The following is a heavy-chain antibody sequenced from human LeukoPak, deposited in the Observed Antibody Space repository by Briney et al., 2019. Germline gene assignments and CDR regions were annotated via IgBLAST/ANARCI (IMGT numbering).Heavy chain of an antibody. J-gene: IGHJ6*02. D-gene: IGHD1-26*01. V-gene: IGHV3-15*01. CDR2: IRTKIEGETT. Sequence: GGSLRLSCAASEFTFSSYSMNWVRQAPGKGLEWVGRIRTKIEGETTDYGAPVKGRFTISRDDSKTTLFLQMNSLMTADSAVYYCTTERNWELLRPYGLDIWGQGTTVIVSS. CDR3: TTERNWELLRPYGLDI. CDR1: EFTFSSYS.